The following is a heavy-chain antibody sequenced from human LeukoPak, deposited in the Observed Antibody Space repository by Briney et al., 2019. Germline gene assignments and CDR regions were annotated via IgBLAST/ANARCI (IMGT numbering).Heavy chain of an antibody. CDR1: GDSLSSHY. V-gene: IGHV4-59*08. J-gene: IGHJ4*02. CDR3: ARNVGWYSHDS. D-gene: IGHD6-19*01. CDR2: IYGSGST. Sequence: PSETLSLTCTVYGDSLSSHYWSWTRQPPGKGLEWIGYIYGSGSTHYDPSLRSRVTISEDTSKNQFSLKLTSVTAADTAVYYCARNVGWYSHDSWGQGTLVTVSS.